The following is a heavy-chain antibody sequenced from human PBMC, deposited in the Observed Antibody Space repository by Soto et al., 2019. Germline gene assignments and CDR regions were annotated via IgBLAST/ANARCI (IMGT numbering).Heavy chain of an antibody. CDR3: ARGSYDFWSGYLPNWFDP. CDR2: INPNSGGT. J-gene: IGHJ5*02. V-gene: IGHV1-2*04. Sequence: ASVKVSCKASGYTFTGYYMHWVRQAPGQGLEWMGWINPNSGGTNYAQKFQGWVTMTRDTSISTAYMELSRLRSDDTAVYYCARGSYDFWSGYLPNWFDPWGQGTLVTVSS. CDR1: GYTFTGYY. D-gene: IGHD3-3*01.